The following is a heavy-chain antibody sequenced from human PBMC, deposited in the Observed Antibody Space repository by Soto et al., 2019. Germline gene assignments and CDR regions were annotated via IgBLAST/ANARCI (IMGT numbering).Heavy chain of an antibody. J-gene: IGHJ4*02. CDR3: ARGRANYYFDF. CDR2: ISGGGVPV. D-gene: IGHD1-1*01. V-gene: IGHV3-48*02. Sequence: EVQLVQSGGDLVQPGGSLRLSCKASGFTFSGYSMDWVRQAPGKGLEWIAYISGGGVPVYYADYVKGRFTISRDNAKNSLYLQVNHLRDEDTAIYYCARGRANYYFDFWGQGALVTVSS. CDR1: GFTFSGYS.